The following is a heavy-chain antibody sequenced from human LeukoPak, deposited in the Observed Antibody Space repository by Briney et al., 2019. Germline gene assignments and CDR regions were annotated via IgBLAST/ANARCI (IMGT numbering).Heavy chain of an antibody. V-gene: IGHV3-53*01. D-gene: IGHD3-10*01. Sequence: GGSLRLSCVASGFTVSSNYMSWVRQAPGKGLEWVSVIYSGGSTYYADSVKGRFTISRDNSKNTLYLQMNSLRAEGTAVYYCASGSGSYRTPYYYMDVWGTGATVTVSS. CDR2: IYSGGST. CDR3: ASGSGSYRTPYYYMDV. CDR1: GFTVSSNY. J-gene: IGHJ6*03.